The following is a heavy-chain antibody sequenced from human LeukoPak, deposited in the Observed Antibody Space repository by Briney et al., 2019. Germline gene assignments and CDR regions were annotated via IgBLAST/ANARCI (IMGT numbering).Heavy chain of an antibody. CDR2: ISGSGGST. Sequence: GGSLRLSCAASGFTFSSYAMSWVRQAQGEGLGWVSAISGSGGSTYYADSVKGRFTISRNNSKNTLYLQMNSLRSEDTAVYYCAREEDPGDSAFDIWGQGTMVTVSS. V-gene: IGHV3-23*01. D-gene: IGHD7-27*01. CDR1: GFTFSSYA. CDR3: AREEDPGDSAFDI. J-gene: IGHJ3*02.